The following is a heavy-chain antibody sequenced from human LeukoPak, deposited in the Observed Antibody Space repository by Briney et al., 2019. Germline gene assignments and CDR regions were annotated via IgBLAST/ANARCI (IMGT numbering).Heavy chain of an antibody. J-gene: IGHJ5*02. V-gene: IGHV4-31*03. CDR3: AREYGGNSVWFDP. CDR1: GGSISSGGYY. D-gene: IGHD4-23*01. CDR2: IYYSGST. Sequence: SQTLSLTCTVSGGSISSGGYYWSWIRQHPGKGLEWIGYIYYSGSTYYNPSLKSRVTISVDTSKNQFSLKLSSVTAADTAVYYCAREYGGNSVWFDPWGQGTLVTISS.